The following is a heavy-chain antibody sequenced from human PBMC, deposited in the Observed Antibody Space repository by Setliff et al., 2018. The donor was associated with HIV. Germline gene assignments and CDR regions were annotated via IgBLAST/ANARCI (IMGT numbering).Heavy chain of an antibody. V-gene: IGHV1-2*02. CDR3: ARDTWLRLIWYDSVWGSHRYRFYYFDY. D-gene: IGHD3-16*02. CDR2: IHPSSGGT. Sequence: ASVKVSCKASGYTFTDYYMHWVRQAPGQGLEWMGWIHPSSGGTNYAQKFQGRVTMTRDTSISTAYMELSRLRSDDTAVYYCARDTWLRLIWYDSVWGSHRYRFYYFDYWGQGSLVTVSS. CDR1: GYTFTDYY. J-gene: IGHJ4*02.